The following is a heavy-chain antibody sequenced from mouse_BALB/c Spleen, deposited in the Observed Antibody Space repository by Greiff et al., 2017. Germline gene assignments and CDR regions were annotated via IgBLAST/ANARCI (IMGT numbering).Heavy chain of an antibody. J-gene: IGHJ3*01. V-gene: IGHV3-8*02. CDR3: ARIGWDQGWFAY. Sequence: EVKLQESGPSLVKPSQTLSLTCSVTGDSITSGYWNWIRKFPGNKLEYMGYISYSGSTYYNPSLKSRISITRDTSKNQYYLQLNSVTTEDTATYYCARIGWDQGWFAYWGQGTLVTVSA. CDR2: ISYSGST. CDR1: GDSITSGY. D-gene: IGHD4-1*01.